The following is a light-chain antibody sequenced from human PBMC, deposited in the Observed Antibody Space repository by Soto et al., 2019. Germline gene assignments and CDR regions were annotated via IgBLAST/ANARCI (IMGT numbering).Light chain of an antibody. CDR2: DVS. V-gene: IGLV2-18*02. CDR1: SSDVGNYNR. Sequence: QSVLTQPPSVSGSPGQSVAISCTGTSSDVGNYNRVSWYQQPPGTAPRLMIYDVSNRPSGVPDRFSGSKSGNTASLTISGLQADDEADYYCSSYTTISTYVFGTGTKLTVL. CDR3: SSYTTISTYV. J-gene: IGLJ1*01.